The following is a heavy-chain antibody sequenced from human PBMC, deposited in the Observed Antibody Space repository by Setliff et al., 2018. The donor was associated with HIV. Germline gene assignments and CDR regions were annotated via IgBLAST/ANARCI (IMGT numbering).Heavy chain of an antibody. D-gene: IGHD3-3*01. CDR3: LLWTGYYTYWFFDL. V-gene: IGHV4-38-2*01. Sequence: PSETLSLTCAVSGYSISSGYYWGWIRQPPGKGLEWIGSIFHSAATNYNPSLKSRVTISVDMSKNQLSLKLSSVTAADTAVYYCLLWTGYYTYWFFDLWGRGALVTVSS. J-gene: IGHJ2*01. CDR2: IFHSAAT. CDR1: GYSISSGYY.